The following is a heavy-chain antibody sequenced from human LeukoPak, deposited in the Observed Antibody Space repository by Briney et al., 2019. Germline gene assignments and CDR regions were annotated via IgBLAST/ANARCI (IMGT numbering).Heavy chain of an antibody. CDR3: ARDLSSSNAFDI. CDR1: GFTFSSYE. Sequence: GGSLRLSCAASGFTFSSYEMNWVRQAPGKGLEWVSYISSSGSTIYYADSVKGRFTISRDNAKNSLYLQMDSLRAEDTAVYYCARDLSSSNAFDIWGQGTMVTASS. V-gene: IGHV3-48*03. CDR2: ISSSGSTI. D-gene: IGHD6-13*01. J-gene: IGHJ3*02.